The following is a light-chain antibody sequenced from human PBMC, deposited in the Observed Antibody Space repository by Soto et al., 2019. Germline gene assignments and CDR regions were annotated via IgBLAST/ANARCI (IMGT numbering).Light chain of an antibody. CDR3: QHYNRYSEA. Sequence: IQMTHSPSTLSGAVGDRVTITCRASQTITSWLAWYQQQPGKATKLLIYKVSTLKSGVPSRFSGSGSGTEFTLPISRLQSDDFATYYCQHYNRYSEAFGQGTKVDIK. CDR1: QTITSW. V-gene: IGKV1-5*03. J-gene: IGKJ1*01. CDR2: KVS.